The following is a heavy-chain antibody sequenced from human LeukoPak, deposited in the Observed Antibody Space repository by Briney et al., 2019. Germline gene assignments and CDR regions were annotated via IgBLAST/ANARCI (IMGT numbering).Heavy chain of an antibody. Sequence: PGGSLRLSCAVSGFNFSSYWIHWVRQTPGKGLGWVSLINTDGSATTYGDSAKGRFTVSRDNDKNTLFLDMNSLRVEDTAVYYCARGTAATAGIDYWGQGTLVTVSS. V-gene: IGHV3-74*01. J-gene: IGHJ4*02. D-gene: IGHD6-13*01. CDR2: INTDGSAT. CDR3: ARGTAATAGIDY. CDR1: GFNFSSYW.